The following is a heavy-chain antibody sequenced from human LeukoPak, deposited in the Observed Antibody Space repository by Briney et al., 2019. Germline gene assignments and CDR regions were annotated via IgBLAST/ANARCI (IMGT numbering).Heavy chain of an antibody. CDR3: ARDDVRGVIITPGGWFDP. V-gene: IGHV1-8*02. CDR1: GYTFTSYD. D-gene: IGHD3-10*01. Sequence: GASVKVSCKASGYTFTSYDINWVRQATGQGLEWMGWMNPNSGNTGYAQKLQGRVTMTTDTSTSTAYMELRSLRSDDTAVYYCARDDVRGVIITPGGWFDPWGQGTLVTVSS. CDR2: MNPNSGNT. J-gene: IGHJ5*02.